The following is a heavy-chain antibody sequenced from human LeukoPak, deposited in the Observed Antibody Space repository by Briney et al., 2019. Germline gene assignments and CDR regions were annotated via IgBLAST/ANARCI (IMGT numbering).Heavy chain of an antibody. V-gene: IGHV3-23*01. CDR2: ISGSGGST. D-gene: IGHD6-19*01. CDR1: GFTFSSYA. J-gene: IGHJ4*02. Sequence: SGGSLRLSCAASGFTFSSYAMSWVRQAPGKGLEWVSAISGSGGSTYYADSVKGRFTISRDNSKNTLYLQMNSLRAEDTAVYYCAKDVSTGGLVKTSSSYYFDYWGQGTLVTVSS. CDR3: AKDVSTGGLVKTSSSYYFDY.